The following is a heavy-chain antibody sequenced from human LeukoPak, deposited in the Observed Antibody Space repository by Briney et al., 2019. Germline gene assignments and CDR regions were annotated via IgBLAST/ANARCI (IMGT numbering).Heavy chain of an antibody. Sequence: GGSLRLSCAASGFTFNRYGMHWVRQAPGKGLEWVAFIRYDGSNKYYADSVKGRFTISRDNSKNTLYLQLNSLRVEDTAVYYCARVTRSYYFSFDIWGQGTMVTVSS. D-gene: IGHD3-10*01. CDR2: IRYDGSNK. CDR3: ARVTRSYYFSFDI. CDR1: GFTFNRYG. V-gene: IGHV3-30*02. J-gene: IGHJ3*02.